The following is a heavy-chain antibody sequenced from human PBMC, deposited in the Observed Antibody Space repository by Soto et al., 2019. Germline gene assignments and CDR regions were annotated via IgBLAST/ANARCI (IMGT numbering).Heavy chain of an antibody. D-gene: IGHD2-21*01. CDR3: ARDQITPGDDAFDI. CDR2: INRGGDRK. Sequence: GSLRLSCVGSGFSFSDCSMNWVRQAPGKRPEWVSSINRGGDRKYYADSVKGRFTISRDNAKNSLYLQLNNLRAEETAVYYCARDQITPGDDAFDIGGQGTMVTVSS. V-gene: IGHV3-21*06. J-gene: IGHJ3*02. CDR1: GFSFSDCS.